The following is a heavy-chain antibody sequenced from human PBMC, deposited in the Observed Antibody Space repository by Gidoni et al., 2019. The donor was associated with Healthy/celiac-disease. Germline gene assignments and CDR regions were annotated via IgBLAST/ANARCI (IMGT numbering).Heavy chain of an antibody. V-gene: IGHV3-7*01. J-gene: IGHJ5*02. CDR2: IKQDGSEK. D-gene: IGHD3-10*01. Sequence: MSWVRQAPGKGLEWVANIKQDGSEKYYVDSVKGRFTISRDNAKNSLYLQMNSLRAEDTAVYYCARVLPWEVWFGELLPSNWFDPWGQGTLVTVSS. CDR3: ARVLPWEVWFGELLPSNWFDP.